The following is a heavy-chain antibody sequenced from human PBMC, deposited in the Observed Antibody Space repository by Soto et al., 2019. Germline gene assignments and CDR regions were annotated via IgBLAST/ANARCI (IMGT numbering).Heavy chain of an antibody. CDR3: ARGFSSYSDF. CDR2: INPDSGAT. J-gene: IGHJ4*02. Sequence: ASVKVSCKASGYSFTGYYIHWVRQAPGQGLEWMGWINPDSGATNYAQNFQGRVTLTSDTSISTASMDLTSLTSDDTAVYYCARGFSSYSDFWAQGTLVTVSS. D-gene: IGHD6-13*01. CDR1: GYSFTGYY. V-gene: IGHV1-2*02.